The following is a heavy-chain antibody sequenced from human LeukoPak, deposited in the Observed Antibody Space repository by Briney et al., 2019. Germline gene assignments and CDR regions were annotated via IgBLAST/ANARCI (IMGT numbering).Heavy chain of an antibody. CDR2: IYHSGST. Sequence: SETLSLTCTVSGYSISSGYYWGWIRQPPGKGLEWIGSIYHSGSTYYNPSLKSRVTISVDTSKNQFSLKLNSVTAADTAVYYCARDGGYGGYDDYWGQGNLVTVSS. D-gene: IGHD5-12*01. CDR1: GYSISSGYY. CDR3: ARDGGYGGYDDY. V-gene: IGHV4-38-2*02. J-gene: IGHJ4*02.